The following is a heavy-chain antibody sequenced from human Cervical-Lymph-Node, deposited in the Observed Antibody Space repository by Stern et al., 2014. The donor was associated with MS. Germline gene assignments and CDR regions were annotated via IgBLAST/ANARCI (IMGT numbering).Heavy chain of an antibody. Sequence: QLVESGPEVKKPGTSVKVSCKASGFTFTSSAVQWVRQARGQRLEWIGWIVGGSGNTNYAQKFQERVTITRDRSTSTAYMELSSLRSEDTAVYYCAARANYYDSPGDWFDPWGQGTLVTVSS. CDR1: GFTFTSSA. D-gene: IGHD3-22*01. CDR2: IVGGSGNT. V-gene: IGHV1-58*01. CDR3: AARANYYDSPGDWFDP. J-gene: IGHJ5*02.